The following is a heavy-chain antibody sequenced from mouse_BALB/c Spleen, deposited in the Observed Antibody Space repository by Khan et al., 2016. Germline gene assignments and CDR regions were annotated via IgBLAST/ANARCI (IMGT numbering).Heavy chain of an antibody. CDR2: ILPGNANS. V-gene: IGHV1-9*01. Sequence: QVQLQQSGAELMKPGASVKISCKATGYTFSNYWIEWVKQRPGHGLEWIGDILPGNANSNYNENIKGKATLTADTSSNTAYMQLSSLTSEDSAVYYCARAWYSMDYWGQGTSVTVSS. CDR1: GYTFSNYW. CDR3: ARAWYSMDY. J-gene: IGHJ4*01.